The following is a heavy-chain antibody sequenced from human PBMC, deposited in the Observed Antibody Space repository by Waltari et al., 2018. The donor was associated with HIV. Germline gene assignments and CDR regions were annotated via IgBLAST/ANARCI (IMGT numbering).Heavy chain of an antibody. CDR2: IYPGDSDT. V-gene: IGHV5-51*01. CDR1: GYSFTSYW. J-gene: IGHJ1*01. Sequence: EVQVVQSGAEVKKPGESLKISCKGSGYSFTSYWIGWVRQMPGKGLEWMGIIYPGDSDTRDSPSFQGQVTISADKSIITAYLQWSSLKASDTAMYYCARAAYCGGDCYSFQHWGQGTLVTVSS. CDR3: ARAAYCGGDCYSFQH. D-gene: IGHD2-21*02.